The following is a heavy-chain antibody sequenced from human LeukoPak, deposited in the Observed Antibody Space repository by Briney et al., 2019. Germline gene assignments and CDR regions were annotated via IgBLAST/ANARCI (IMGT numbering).Heavy chain of an antibody. D-gene: IGHD4-23*01. V-gene: IGHV3-30-3*01. CDR2: ISYDGSNK. CDR1: GFTFSSYA. Sequence: GGSLRLSCAASGFTFSSYAMHWVRQAPGKGLEWVAVISYDGSNKYYADSVKGRFTISRDNSKNTQYLQMNSLRAEDTAVYYCARDSSRGTVVTLVDYWGQGTLVTVSS. CDR3: ARDSSRGTVVTLVDY. J-gene: IGHJ4*02.